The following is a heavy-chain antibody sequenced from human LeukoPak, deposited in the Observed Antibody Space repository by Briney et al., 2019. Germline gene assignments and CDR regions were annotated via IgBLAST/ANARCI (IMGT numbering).Heavy chain of an antibody. V-gene: IGHV3-53*01. CDR2: IYSGGST. Sequence: GGSLRLSCAASGFTVSSNYMSWVRQAPGKGLEWVSAIYSGGSTYYADSVKGRFTISRDNSKNTLYLQMNSLRAEDTAVYYCARFTWIQLWTFDYWGQGTLVTVSS. CDR3: ARFTWIQLWTFDY. CDR1: GFTVSSNY. D-gene: IGHD5-18*01. J-gene: IGHJ4*02.